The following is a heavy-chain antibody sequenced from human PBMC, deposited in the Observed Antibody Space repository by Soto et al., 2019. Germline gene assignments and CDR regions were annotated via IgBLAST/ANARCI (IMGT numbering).Heavy chain of an antibody. CDR1: GFTFSKAW. CDR2: IRSKTDGGTI. J-gene: IGHJ4*02. D-gene: IGHD6-6*01. V-gene: IGHV3-15*01. CDR3: TTEPGSSSIY. Sequence: GGSLRLSCAASGFTFSKAWMTWVRQAPGKGLEWIGRIRSKTDGGTIDYAASVKGRFTISRDDSQNMLYLQMNSLKTEDTAVYYCTTEPGSSSIYWGQGTLVTVSS.